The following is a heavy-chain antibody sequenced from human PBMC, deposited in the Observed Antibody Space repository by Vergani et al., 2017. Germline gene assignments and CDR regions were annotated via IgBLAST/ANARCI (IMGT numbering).Heavy chain of an antibody. D-gene: IGHD3-3*01. CDR1: GGSFSGYY. CDR3: ARGGLPIFGVVPFDY. CDR2: INHSGST. J-gene: IGHJ4*02. Sequence: QVQLQQWGAGLLKPSETLSLTCAVYGGSFSGYYWSWIRQPPGKGLEWIGEINHSGSTNYNPSLKSRVTISVDTSKNQFSLKLSSVTAADTAVYYCARGGLPIFGVVPFDYWGQGTLVTVSS. V-gene: IGHV4-34*01.